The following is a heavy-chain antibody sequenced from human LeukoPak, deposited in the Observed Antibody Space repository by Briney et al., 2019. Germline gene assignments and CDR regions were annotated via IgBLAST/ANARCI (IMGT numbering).Heavy chain of an antibody. V-gene: IGHV3-23*01. CDR3: ARGRYCSGGSCYLPPPNLFDY. CDR2: ISSSGSGGNT. J-gene: IGHJ4*02. CDR1: GVTLSSYA. Sequence: GGSLRLSCAASGVTLSSYAMSWARQAPGKGLEWVSGISSSGSGGNTYYADSVKGRFTISRDSSKNTLFLQMNSLRAEDTAVYYCARGRYCSGGSCYLPPPNLFDYWGQGTLVTVSS. D-gene: IGHD2-15*01.